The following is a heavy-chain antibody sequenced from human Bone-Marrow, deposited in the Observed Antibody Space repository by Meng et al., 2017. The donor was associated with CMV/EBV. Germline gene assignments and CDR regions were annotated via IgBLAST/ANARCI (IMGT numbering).Heavy chain of an antibody. D-gene: IGHD1-1*01. V-gene: IGHV5-51*01. J-gene: IGHJ4*02. CDR1: GYSFTSYW. Sequence: KVSCKGSGYSFTSYWIGWVRQMPGKGLEWMAIIYPGDSDTRYSPSFQGQVPISADKSISTAYLQWSSLTASDTAMYYCARLPGIGRAWNYFDYWGQGTLVTVSS. CDR2: IYPGDSDT. CDR3: ARLPGIGRAWNYFDY.